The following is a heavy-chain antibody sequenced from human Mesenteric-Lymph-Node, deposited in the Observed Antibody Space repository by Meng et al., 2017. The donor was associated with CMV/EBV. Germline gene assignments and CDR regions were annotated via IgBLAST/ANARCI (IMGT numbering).Heavy chain of an antibody. Sequence: GGSLRLSCAASGFTFSDYWMSWVRQAPGKGLEWVANIKQDGKEKYYVDSVKGRFTISRDNAKNSLYLQMNSLRPEDTAVYYCVTVRYDAKGSTYYRSFDYWGQGTLVTVSS. D-gene: IGHD4/OR15-4a*01. J-gene: IGHJ4*02. CDR3: VTVRYDAKGSTYYRSFDY. CDR2: IKQDGKEK. CDR1: GFTFSDYW. V-gene: IGHV3-7*01.